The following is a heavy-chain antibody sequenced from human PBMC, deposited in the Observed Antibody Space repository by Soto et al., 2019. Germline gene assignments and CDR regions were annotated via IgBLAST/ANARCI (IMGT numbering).Heavy chain of an antibody. J-gene: IGHJ6*02. Sequence: LRLSCAASGFSVISNYMSWVRQAPGKGLEWVSVIYSGGNTHYADSVKGRFTISRDNSKNTLYLQMNSLRAEDTAVYYCARDSTWIPYYHYGMDVWGQGTTVTVSS. CDR2: IYSGGNT. CDR1: GFSVISNY. D-gene: IGHD5-18*01. CDR3: ARDSTWIPYYHYGMDV. V-gene: IGHV3-53*01.